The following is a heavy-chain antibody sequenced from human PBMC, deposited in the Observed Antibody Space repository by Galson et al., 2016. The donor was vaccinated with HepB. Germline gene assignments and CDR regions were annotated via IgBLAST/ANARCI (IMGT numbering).Heavy chain of an antibody. CDR1: GGTFTTSG. D-gene: IGHD3-3*01. J-gene: IGHJ4*02. CDR3: AREVVGVAGKGFDY. Sequence: SVKVSCKASGGTFTTSGISWVRQAPGQGLEWMGGIFPAFGTNSYAQTFQGRVTITADELTNTVYMELSGLRSDDTAVYHCAREVVGVAGKGFDYWGQGTLVIVSS. CDR2: IFPAFGTN. V-gene: IGHV1-69*13.